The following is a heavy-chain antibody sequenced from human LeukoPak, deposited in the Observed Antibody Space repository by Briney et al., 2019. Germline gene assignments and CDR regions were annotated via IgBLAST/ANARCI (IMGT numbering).Heavy chain of an antibody. CDR3: ARVHRLWVVRGVKVANWFDP. V-gene: IGHV4-59*01. D-gene: IGHD3-10*01. CDR1: GGSISSYY. Sequence: SETLSLTCTVPGGSISSYYWSWIRQPPGKGLEWIGDIYYSGSTNYNPSLTSRVTISVDTSKNQFSLKLSSVTAADTVVYYCARVHRLWVVRGVKVANWFDPWGQGTLVTVSS. CDR2: IYYSGST. J-gene: IGHJ5*02.